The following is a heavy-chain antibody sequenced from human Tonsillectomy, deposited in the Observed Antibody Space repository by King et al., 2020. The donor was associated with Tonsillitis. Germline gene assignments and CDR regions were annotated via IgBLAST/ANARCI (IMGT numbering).Heavy chain of an antibody. D-gene: IGHD3-10*01. V-gene: IGHV3-21*01. J-gene: IGHJ4*02. CDR1: GFTFSSYD. Sequence: VQLVESGGGLVKPGGSLRLSCAASGFTFSSYDLNWVRRAPGKGLEWVSSIDSSSSHIYYAESVKGRFTISRDNAKNSLYLQMNSLRGEDTAVYYCARYGGGSFDYWGQGTLVTVSS. CDR2: IDSSSSHI. CDR3: ARYGGGSFDY.